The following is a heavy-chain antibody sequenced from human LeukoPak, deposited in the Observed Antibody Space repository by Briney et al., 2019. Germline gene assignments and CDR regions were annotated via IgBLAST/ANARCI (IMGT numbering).Heavy chain of an antibody. CDR3: ARGYSGFWQFDY. CDR1: GGSSSAYS. CDR2: INYTGDTDTGIT. Sequence: SETLSLTCAVSGGSSSAYSWNWIRQLPQKGLEWIADINYTGDTDTGITNYSPSLESRVTVSADTPKNLFSLYIRSVTAADTGVYYCARGYSGFWQFDYWGQGILVTVSS. J-gene: IGHJ4*02. D-gene: IGHD2-15*01. V-gene: IGHV4-34*01.